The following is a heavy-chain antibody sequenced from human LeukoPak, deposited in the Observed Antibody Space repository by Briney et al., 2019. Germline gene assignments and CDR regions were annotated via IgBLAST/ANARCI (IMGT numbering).Heavy chain of an antibody. CDR1: GGTFSSYA. CDR3: ARGELRLNGMDV. Sequence: SVKVSCKASGGTFSSYAIRWVRQAPGQGLEWMGRIIPILGIANYAQKFQGRVTITADKSTSTAYMELRSLRSEDTAVYYCARGELRLNGMDVWGQGTTVTVSS. J-gene: IGHJ6*02. CDR2: IIPILGIA. D-gene: IGHD3-3*01. V-gene: IGHV1-69*04.